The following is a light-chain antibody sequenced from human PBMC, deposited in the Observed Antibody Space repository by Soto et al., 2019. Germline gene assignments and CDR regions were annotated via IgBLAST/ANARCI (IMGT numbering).Light chain of an antibody. CDR1: QSISSSY. CDR3: QQYSSSPPEFT. Sequence: EIGLTQSPGTLSLSPGERATLSCRASQSISSSYLAWYQQRPGQAPRLLIFGASYRATDIPDRFSGSGSGTDFTLTISRLEPEDFAVYYCQQYSSSPPEFTFGPGTRVDSK. J-gene: IGKJ3*01. V-gene: IGKV3-20*01. CDR2: GAS.